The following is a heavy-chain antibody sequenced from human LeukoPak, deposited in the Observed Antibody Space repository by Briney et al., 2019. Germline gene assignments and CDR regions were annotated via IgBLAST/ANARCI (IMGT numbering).Heavy chain of an antibody. J-gene: IGHJ4*02. CDR2: IIPIFGTA. Sequence: ASVKVSCKASGGTFSSYAISWVRQAPGQGLEWMGGIIPIFGTANYAQKFQGRVTITADKSTSTAYMELSSLRSEDTAVYYCARSLAITYYYDSSGDTSDYWGQGTLVTVSS. V-gene: IGHV1-69*06. CDR3: ARSLAITYYYDSSGDTSDY. CDR1: GGTFSSYA. D-gene: IGHD3-22*01.